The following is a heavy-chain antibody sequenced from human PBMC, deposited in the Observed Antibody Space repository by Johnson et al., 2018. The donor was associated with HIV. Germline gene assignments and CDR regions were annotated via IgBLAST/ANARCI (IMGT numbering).Heavy chain of an antibody. CDR3: ASITMIVVSNLGAFDI. Sequence: VQVVESGGGLVQPGGSLRLSCAASGFTVSSNYMSWVRQAPGKGLEWVSVIYSGGSTYYADSVKGRFTISRDNSKNTLYLQMNSLRAEDTAVYYCASITMIVVSNLGAFDIWGQGTMVTVSS. CDR1: GFTVSSNY. CDR2: IYSGGST. V-gene: IGHV3-66*01. J-gene: IGHJ3*02. D-gene: IGHD3-22*01.